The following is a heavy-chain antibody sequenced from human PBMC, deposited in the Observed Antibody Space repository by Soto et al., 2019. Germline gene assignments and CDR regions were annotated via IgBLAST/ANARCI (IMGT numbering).Heavy chain of an antibody. J-gene: IGHJ3*02. V-gene: IGHV4-34*01. D-gene: IGHD5-12*01. CDR3: ASGGYEGDAFDI. CDR2: INHSGST. CDR1: GGSFSGYY. Sequence: SETLSLTCGVYGGSFSGYYWSWIRQPPGKGLEWIGEINHSGSTNYNPSLKSRVTISVDTSKNQFSLKLSSVTAADTAVYYCASGGYEGDAFDIWGQGTMVTVSS.